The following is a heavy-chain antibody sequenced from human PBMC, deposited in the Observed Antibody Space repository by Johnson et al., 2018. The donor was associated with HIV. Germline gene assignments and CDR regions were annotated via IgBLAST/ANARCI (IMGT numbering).Heavy chain of an antibody. J-gene: IGHJ3*02. CDR2: IYSGGST. V-gene: IGHV3-53*01. D-gene: IGHD6-19*01. CDR1: GFTVSSNY. CDR3: ATSVEQWLVWNAFDI. Sequence: MLLVESGGGVVQPGGSLRLSCAASGFTVSSNYMSWVRQAPGKGLEWVAVIYSGGSTYYADSVKGRFTISRDKSKNTLYLPMNSLRAEDTAVYYCATSVEQWLVWNAFDIWGQGTMVTVSS.